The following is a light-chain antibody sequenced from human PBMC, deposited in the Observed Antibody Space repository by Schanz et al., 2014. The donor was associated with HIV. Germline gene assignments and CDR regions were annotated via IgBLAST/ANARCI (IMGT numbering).Light chain of an antibody. Sequence: QSALTQPASVSGTPGQSITISCTGSESDVGGYNYVSWHQQHPGKAPKLMIYEVNKRPSGVPDRFSGSKSGNTASLTVSGLQAEDEADYYCSSYTSTSTYVFGTGTKLTVL. CDR2: EVN. CDR3: SSYTSTSTYV. J-gene: IGLJ1*01. CDR1: ESDVGGYNY. V-gene: IGLV2-14*01.